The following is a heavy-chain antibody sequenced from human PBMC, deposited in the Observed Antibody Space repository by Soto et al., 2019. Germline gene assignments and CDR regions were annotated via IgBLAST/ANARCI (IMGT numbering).Heavy chain of an antibody. J-gene: IGHJ6*02. CDR2: ISYDGSNK. CDR3: ARDRLRYNWNDFPYYYYGMDV. V-gene: IGHV3-30-3*01. CDR1: GFTFSSYA. Sequence: QVQLVESGGGVVQPGRSLRLSCAASGFTFSSYAMHWVRQAPGKGLEWVAVISYDGSNKYYADSVKGRFTISRDNSNNTLYLQMNSLRAADTAVYYCARDRLRYNWNDFPYYYYGMDVWGQGTTVSVSS. D-gene: IGHD1-1*01.